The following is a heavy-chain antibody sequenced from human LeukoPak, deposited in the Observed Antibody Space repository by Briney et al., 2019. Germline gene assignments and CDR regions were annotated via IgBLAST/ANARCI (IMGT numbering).Heavy chain of an antibody. D-gene: IGHD6-19*01. J-gene: IGHJ4*02. CDR2: ISRSSSYI. Sequence: GGSLRLSCAASGFTFSSYSMNWVRQAPGKGLEWVSSISRSSSYIFYADSVKGRFTISRDNAKNSLYLQMNSLRAEDTAVYYCARAVAGTWNDYWGQGTLVTVSS. V-gene: IGHV3-21*01. CDR1: GFTFSSYS. CDR3: ARAVAGTWNDY.